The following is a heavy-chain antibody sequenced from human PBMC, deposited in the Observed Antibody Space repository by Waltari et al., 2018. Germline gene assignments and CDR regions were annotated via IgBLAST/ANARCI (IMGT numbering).Heavy chain of an antibody. Sequence: EVQLVESGGGLVQPGRSLRLSCVVSGITFDDFAMHWVRQPPGKGLEWVSGINYNSASIGYGESVKGRFIISRDNARNSLYLQMNSLTTEDTALYYCLKKNDEVFDRNGLVYDAFDMWGQGTMVTVSP. J-gene: IGHJ3*02. CDR3: LKKNDEVFDRNGLVYDAFDM. D-gene: IGHD3-22*01. CDR1: GITFDDFA. V-gene: IGHV3-9*01. CDR2: INYNSASI.